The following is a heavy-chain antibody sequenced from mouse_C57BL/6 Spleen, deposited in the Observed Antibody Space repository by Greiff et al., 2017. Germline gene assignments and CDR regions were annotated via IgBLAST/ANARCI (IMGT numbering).Heavy chain of an antibody. CDR1: GYTFTSYT. CDR2: INPSSGYT. Sequence: VQLVESGAELARPGASVKMSCKASGYTFTSYTMHWVKQRPGQGLEWIGYINPSSGYTKYNQKFKDKATLTADKSSSTAYMQLSSLTSEDSAVYYCARDLLYAMDYWGQGTSVTVSS. CDR3: ARDLLYAMDY. J-gene: IGHJ4*01. V-gene: IGHV1-4*01.